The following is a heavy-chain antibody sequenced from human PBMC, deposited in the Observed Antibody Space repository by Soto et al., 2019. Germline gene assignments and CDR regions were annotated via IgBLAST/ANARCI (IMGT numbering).Heavy chain of an antibody. CDR1: GYNFITDW. D-gene: IGHD3-16*01. CDR3: ARLSRASFALDV. CDR2: IDPTDSYT. Sequence: GESLKISCKGSGYNFITDWISWVRQMPGKGLEWMGRIDPTDSYTKYSPSFEGHVTISADKSISTAYLQLSILKASDSAVYYCARLSRASFALDVWGQGTTVTVS. V-gene: IGHV5-10-1*01. J-gene: IGHJ6*02.